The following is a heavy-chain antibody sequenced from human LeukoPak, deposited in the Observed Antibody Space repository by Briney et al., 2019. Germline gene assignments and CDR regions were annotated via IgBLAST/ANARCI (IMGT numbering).Heavy chain of an antibody. CDR3: ARANGYYYGSGSYGSSDY. CDR2: ISAYNGNT. J-gene: IGHJ4*02. V-gene: IGHV1-18*01. Sequence: GASVKVSCKASGYTFTSYGISWVRQAPGQGLEWMGWISAYNGNTNYAQKLQGRVTMTTDTSTSTAYMELRSLRSDDTAVYYCARANGYYYGSGSYGSSDYWGQGTLVTVSS. D-gene: IGHD3-10*01. CDR1: GYTFTSYG.